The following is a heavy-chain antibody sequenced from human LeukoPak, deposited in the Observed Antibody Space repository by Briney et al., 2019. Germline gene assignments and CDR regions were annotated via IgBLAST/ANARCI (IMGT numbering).Heavy chain of an antibody. J-gene: IGHJ2*01. V-gene: IGHV4-61*02. CDR3: ARLEAGQIYWYFDL. Sequence: ASETLSLTCTVSGGSISSGSYYWSWIRQPAGKGLEWIGRIYTSGSTNYNPSLKSRVTISVDTSKNQFSLKLSSVTAADTAVCYCARLEAGQIYWYFDLWGRGTLVTVSS. CDR1: GGSISSGSYY. D-gene: IGHD6-13*01. CDR2: IYTSGST.